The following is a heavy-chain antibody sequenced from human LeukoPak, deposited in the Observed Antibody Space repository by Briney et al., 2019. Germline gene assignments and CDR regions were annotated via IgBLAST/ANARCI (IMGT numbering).Heavy chain of an antibody. CDR2: IYHSGST. J-gene: IGHJ4*02. V-gene: IGHV4-30-2*01. Sequence: SQTLSLTCAVSGGSISSGGYSWSWIRQPPGKGLEWIGCIYHSGSTYYNPSLKSRVTISVDRSKNQFSLKLSSVTAADTAVYYCARASGLYYFDYWGQGTLVTVSS. CDR1: GGSISSGGYS. D-gene: IGHD3-3*01. CDR3: ARASGLYYFDY.